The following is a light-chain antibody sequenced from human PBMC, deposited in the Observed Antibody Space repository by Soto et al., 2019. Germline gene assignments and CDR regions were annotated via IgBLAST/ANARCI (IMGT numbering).Light chain of an antibody. V-gene: IGLV2-23*02. J-gene: IGLJ1*01. Sequence: QSVLTQPASVSGSPGQSXTISCTGTNSDVGSYNLVSWYQQHPGKAPKVIIYEVSERPSGVSDRFSGSKSGNTASLMISGLQAEDEADYYCCSYAGSSTQSYVFGSGTKVTVL. CDR3: CSYAGSSTQSYV. CDR2: EVS. CDR1: NSDVGSYNL.